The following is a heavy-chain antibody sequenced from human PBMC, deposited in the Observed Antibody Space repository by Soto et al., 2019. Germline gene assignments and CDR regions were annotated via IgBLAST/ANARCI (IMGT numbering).Heavy chain of an antibody. V-gene: IGHV3-30*04. J-gene: IGHJ4*02. D-gene: IGHD6-6*01. CDR3: ARALTEASLDY. CDR1: GFTFSSYA. Sequence: GGSLRLSCAASGFTFSSYAMHWVRQAPGKGLEWVAVISYDGSNKYYADSVKGRFTISRDNSKNTLYLQMNSLRAEDTAVYYCARALTEASLDYWGQGTLVTVSS. CDR2: ISYDGSNK.